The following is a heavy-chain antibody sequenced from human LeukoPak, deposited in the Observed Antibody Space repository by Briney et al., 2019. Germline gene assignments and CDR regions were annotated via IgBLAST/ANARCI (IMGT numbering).Heavy chain of an antibody. CDR3: ARGRPYFDY. CDR2: ISYDGSNK. Sequence: GGSLRLSCAASGFNFSSYAMHWVRQAPGKGLEWVALISYDGSNKYYADSVKGRFTISRDNSKNTLYLQMNSLRAEDTAVYYCARGRPYFDYWGQGTLVTVSS. V-gene: IGHV3-30*01. J-gene: IGHJ4*02. CDR1: GFNFSSYA.